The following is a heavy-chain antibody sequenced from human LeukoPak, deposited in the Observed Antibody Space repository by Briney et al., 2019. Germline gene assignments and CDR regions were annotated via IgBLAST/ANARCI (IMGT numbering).Heavy chain of an antibody. J-gene: IGHJ5*02. Sequence: ASVKVSCKASGGTFSSYAISWVRQAPGQGLEWMGGIIPIFGTANYAQRFQGRVTITADESTSTAYMELSSLRSDDTAVYYCARDQGPYYYDSSGSGFDPWGQGTLVIVSS. CDR3: ARDQGPYYYDSSGSGFDP. CDR2: IIPIFGTA. CDR1: GGTFSSYA. V-gene: IGHV1-69*13. D-gene: IGHD3-22*01.